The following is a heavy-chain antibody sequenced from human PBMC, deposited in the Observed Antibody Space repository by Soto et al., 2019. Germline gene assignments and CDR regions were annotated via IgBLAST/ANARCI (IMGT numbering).Heavy chain of an antibody. CDR1: GYSFTSYG. CDR3: ARDLTIVPATHPRLENYGMDV. Sequence: ASVKVSCKASGYSFTSYGISWVRRAPGQGLEWMGWISPYNGHTQFVERFQGRVTMTTDTSTKTAYMELRNLRSDDTAHYYCARDLTIVPATHPRLENYGMDVWGPGTMGTVSS. V-gene: IGHV1-18*01. J-gene: IGHJ6*02. D-gene: IGHD2-2*01. CDR2: ISPYNGHT.